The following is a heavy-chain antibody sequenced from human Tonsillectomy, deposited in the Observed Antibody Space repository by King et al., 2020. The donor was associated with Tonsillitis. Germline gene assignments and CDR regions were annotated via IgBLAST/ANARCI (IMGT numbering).Heavy chain of an antibody. J-gene: IGHJ5*02. CDR3: ARVDIVVVPATPNGGWFDP. D-gene: IGHD2-2*01. Sequence: AQLVQSGAEVKKPGASGKVSCKASGYTFSRYGISWVRQAPGQGLEWMGWISAYNGNTNYAQKVQGRVTMTTETSTSTAYMELRSLRSDDTAVYYCARVDIVVVPATPNGGWFDPWGQGTLVTVSS. CDR1: GYTFSRYG. CDR2: ISAYNGNT. V-gene: IGHV1-18*01.